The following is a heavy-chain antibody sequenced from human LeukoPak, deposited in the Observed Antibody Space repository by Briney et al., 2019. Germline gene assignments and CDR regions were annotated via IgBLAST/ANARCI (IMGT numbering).Heavy chain of an antibody. Sequence: SETLSLTCTVSGGSISSYYWSWIRQPPGKGLEWIGYIYYSGSTNYNPSLKSRVTISVDTSKNQFSLKLSSVTAADTAVYYCARVADYYYDGLDYWGQGTLVTVSS. D-gene: IGHD3-22*01. CDR2: IYYSGST. V-gene: IGHV4-59*01. CDR3: ARVADYYYDGLDY. J-gene: IGHJ4*02. CDR1: GGSISSYY.